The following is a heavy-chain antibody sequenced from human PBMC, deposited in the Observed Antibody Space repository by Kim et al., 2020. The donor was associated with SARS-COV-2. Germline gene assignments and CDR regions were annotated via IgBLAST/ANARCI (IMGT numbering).Heavy chain of an antibody. CDR1: GGSISSYY. CDR2: IYYSGRT. V-gene: IGHV4-59*08. J-gene: IGHJ5*02. D-gene: IGHD3-9*01. Sequence: SETLSLTCTVSGGSISSYYWSWIRQPPGKGLEWIGYIYYSGRTNYNPSLKSRVTISVDTSKNQFSLKLSSVTAADTAVYYCARKAPTGWFDPWGQGTLVTVSS. CDR3: ARKAPTGWFDP.